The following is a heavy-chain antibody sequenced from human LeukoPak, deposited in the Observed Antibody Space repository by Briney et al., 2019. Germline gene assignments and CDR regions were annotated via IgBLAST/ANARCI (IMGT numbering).Heavy chain of an antibody. CDR1: GYTFTTYG. D-gene: IGHD2-15*01. J-gene: IGHJ4*02. CDR2: ISAYNGNT. CDR3: ARGPYCSGGTCYSQYFDY. V-gene: IGHV1-18*01. Sequence: GASVKVSCKASGYTFTTYGISWVRQAPGQGLEWMGWISAYNGNTNYAQKLQGRVTMTTDTSTSTAYMELRSLRPDDTAVYYCARGPYCSGGTCYSQYFDYWGQGTLVTASS.